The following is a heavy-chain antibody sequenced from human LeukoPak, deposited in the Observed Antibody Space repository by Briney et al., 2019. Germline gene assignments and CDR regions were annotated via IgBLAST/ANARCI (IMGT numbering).Heavy chain of an antibody. V-gene: IGHV1-8*01. Sequence: ASVKVSCKAPGYTFTSYDINWVRQAPGQGLEWMGWINPASGDTGSAQRFQGRVTMTRDTSITTAYMELTSLRSDDTAVYYCARVKNTSPLYWGQGTLVTVSS. CDR1: GYTFTSYD. D-gene: IGHD2-2*01. CDR3: ARVKNTSPLY. J-gene: IGHJ4*02. CDR2: INPASGDT.